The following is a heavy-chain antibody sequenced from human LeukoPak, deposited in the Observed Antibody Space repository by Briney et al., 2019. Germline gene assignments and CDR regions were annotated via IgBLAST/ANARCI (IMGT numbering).Heavy chain of an antibody. CDR2: IYSSGST. Sequence: GGSLRLSCAASGFTVSSNYMSWVRQAPGTGLEWVSVIYSSGSTYYADSVKGRFTISRHNSKNTLYLQMNSLRAEDTAVYYCARDRGDSSGYYYDWGQGTLVTVSS. D-gene: IGHD3-22*01. CDR1: GFTVSSNY. V-gene: IGHV3-53*04. J-gene: IGHJ4*02. CDR3: ARDRGDSSGYYYD.